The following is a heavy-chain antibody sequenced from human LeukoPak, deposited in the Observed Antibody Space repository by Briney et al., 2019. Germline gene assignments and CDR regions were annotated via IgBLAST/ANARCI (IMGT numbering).Heavy chain of an antibody. CDR2: IYYSGST. D-gene: IGHD5-18*01. J-gene: IGHJ5*02. V-gene: IGHV4-59*01. CDR3: ARARGYSRNWFDP. Sequence: SETLSLTCTVSGGSISSYYWSWIRQPPGKGLEWIGYIYYSGSTNYNPSLKSRVTISVDTSKNQFSLKLSSVTAADTAVYYCARARGYSRNWFDPWAREPWSPSPQ. CDR1: GGSISSYY.